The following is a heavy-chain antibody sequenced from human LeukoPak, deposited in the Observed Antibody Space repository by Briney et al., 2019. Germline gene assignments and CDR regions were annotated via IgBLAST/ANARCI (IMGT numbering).Heavy chain of an antibody. D-gene: IGHD4-23*01. V-gene: IGHV3-23*01. J-gene: IGHJ4*02. CDR1: GFTFSSYA. Sequence: PGGSLRPSWAASGFTFSSYAMSWVRQAPGKGLEWVSAISGSGGSTYYADSVKGRFTISRDNSKNTLYPQMNSLRAEDTAVYYCARPRLRWYWGQGTLVTVSS. CDR2: ISGSGGST. CDR3: ARPRLRWY.